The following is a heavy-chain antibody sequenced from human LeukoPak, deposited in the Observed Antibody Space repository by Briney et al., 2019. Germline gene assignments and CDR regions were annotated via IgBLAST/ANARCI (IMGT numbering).Heavy chain of an antibody. V-gene: IGHV3-30*02. D-gene: IGHD2-2*01. CDR3: AKDLYQLLFTEYYFDY. Sequence: GGSLRLSCASSGFTFSSYGMHWVRQAPCKWLGWVAFIWYDGSNKYYADSVKGRFTISRDNSKITLDLQMNSLRAEDTAVYYCAKDLYQLLFTEYYFDYWGQGTLVTVSS. CDR1: GFTFSSYG. CDR2: IWYDGSNK. J-gene: IGHJ4*02.